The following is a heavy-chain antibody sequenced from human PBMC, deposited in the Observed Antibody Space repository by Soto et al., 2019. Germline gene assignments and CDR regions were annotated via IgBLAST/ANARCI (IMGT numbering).Heavy chain of an antibody. CDR3: AREKPTYYDILTGYYNVNGGFGMDV. CDR2: IWYDGSNK. V-gene: IGHV3-33*01. Sequence: GSLRLSCAASGFTFSSYGMHWVRQAPGKGLEWVAVIWYDGSNKYYADSVKGRFTISRDNSKNTLYLQMNSLRAEDTAVYYCAREKPTYYDILTGYYNVNGGFGMDVWGQGTTVTVSS. J-gene: IGHJ6*02. D-gene: IGHD3-9*01. CDR1: GFTFSSYG.